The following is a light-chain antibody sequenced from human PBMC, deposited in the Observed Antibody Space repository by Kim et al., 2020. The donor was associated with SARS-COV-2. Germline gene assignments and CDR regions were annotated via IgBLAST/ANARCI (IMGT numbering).Light chain of an antibody. Sequence: DIQMTQSPSSLSASVGDRVSITCRASQSVNQFLNWYQQEAGKAPKLLIYAAATLQSGVPTRFSGSGSETEFTLTISSLQAEDFATYYCQLSYITPYTFGQGTKLDI. J-gene: IGKJ2*01. CDR2: AAA. V-gene: IGKV1-39*01. CDR3: QLSYITPYT. CDR1: QSVNQF.